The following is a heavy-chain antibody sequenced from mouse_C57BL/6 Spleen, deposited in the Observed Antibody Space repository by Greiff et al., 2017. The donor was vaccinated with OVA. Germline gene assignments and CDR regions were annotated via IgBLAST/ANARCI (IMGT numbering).Heavy chain of an antibody. CDR3: ARAYYYGSSYPVY. CDR2: INPNNGGT. J-gene: IGHJ3*01. V-gene: IGHV1-26*01. D-gene: IGHD1-1*01. Sequence: VQLQQSGPELVKPGASVKISCKASGYTFTDYYMNWVKQSHGKSLEWIGDINPNNGGTSYNQKFKGKATLTVDKSSSTAYMDLRSLTSADSAVYYCARAYYYGSSYPVYGGQGTLGTVSA. CDR1: GYTFTDYY.